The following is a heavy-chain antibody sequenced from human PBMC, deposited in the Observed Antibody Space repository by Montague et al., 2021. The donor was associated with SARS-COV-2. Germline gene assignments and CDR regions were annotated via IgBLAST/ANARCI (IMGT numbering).Heavy chain of an antibody. Sequence: SETLSLTCTVSGGSISSSSYYWGWIRQPPGKGPEWIGSIYYSGTTFYNPSLRSRVTMSVDTSKNQFSLRLSSVTVADTAVYYCARLAYCGADCFSGWEIFFDSWGQGTLVTVSS. CDR2: IYYSGTT. D-gene: IGHD2-21*02. J-gene: IGHJ4*02. CDR1: GGSISSSSYY. V-gene: IGHV4-39*01. CDR3: ARLAYCGADCFSGWEIFFDS.